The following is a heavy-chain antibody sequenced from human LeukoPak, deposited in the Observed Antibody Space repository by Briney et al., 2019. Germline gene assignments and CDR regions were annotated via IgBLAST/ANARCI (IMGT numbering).Heavy chain of an antibody. V-gene: IGHV1-18*01. Sequence: GASVKVSCKASGYTFTSYGISWVRQATGQGLEWMGWISAYNGNTNYAQKLQGRVTMTTDTSTSTAYMELRSLRSDDTAVYYCAREGVAAARLRYFDYWGQGTLVTVSS. CDR3: AREGVAAARLRYFDY. CDR2: ISAYNGNT. D-gene: IGHD6-13*01. J-gene: IGHJ4*02. CDR1: GYTFTSYG.